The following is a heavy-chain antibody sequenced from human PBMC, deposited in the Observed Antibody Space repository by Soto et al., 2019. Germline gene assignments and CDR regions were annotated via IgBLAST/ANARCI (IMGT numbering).Heavy chain of an antibody. CDR1: GYTFTSYD. D-gene: IGHD3-9*01. V-gene: IGHV1-8*01. CDR2: MNPNSGNT. Sequence: GASVKVSCKASGYTFTSYDINWVRQATGQGLEKMGWMNPNSGNTGYAQKFQGRVTMTRNTSISTAYMELSSLRSEDTAVYYCSRWPLFRHYDSLTRVWFDPWGQGTLVTVSS. CDR3: SRWPLFRHYDSLTRVWFDP. J-gene: IGHJ5*02.